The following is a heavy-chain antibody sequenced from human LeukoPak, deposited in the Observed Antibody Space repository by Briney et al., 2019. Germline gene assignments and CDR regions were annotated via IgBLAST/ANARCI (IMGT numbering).Heavy chain of an antibody. Sequence: SETLSLTCAVYGGSFSGYYWSWIRQPPGKGLEWIGEINHSGSTNYNPSLKSRVTISVDTSKNQFSLKLSSVTAADTAVYYCARDSPFGSGWVDAFDIWGQGTMVTVSS. V-gene: IGHV4-34*01. CDR1: GGSFSGYY. CDR3: ARDSPFGSGWVDAFDI. D-gene: IGHD6-19*01. J-gene: IGHJ3*02. CDR2: INHSGST.